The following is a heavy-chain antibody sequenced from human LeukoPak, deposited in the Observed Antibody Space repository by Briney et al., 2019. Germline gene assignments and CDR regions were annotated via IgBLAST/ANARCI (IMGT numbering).Heavy chain of an antibody. J-gene: IGHJ4*02. CDR2: IYYSGST. D-gene: IGHD3-22*01. CDR3: ARGQWLPVFDF. CDR1: GGSISRCY. Sequence: SETLSLTCTVSGGSISRCYWSWIRQPPGKGLEWIGYIYYSGSTNYNPSLKSRVTISVDTSKNQFSLKLSSVTAADTAVYYCARGQWLPVFDFWGQGTLVTVSS. V-gene: IGHV4-59*08.